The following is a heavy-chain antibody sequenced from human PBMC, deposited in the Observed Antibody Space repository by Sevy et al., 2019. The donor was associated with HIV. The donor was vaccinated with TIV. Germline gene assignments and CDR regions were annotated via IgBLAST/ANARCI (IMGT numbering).Heavy chain of an antibody. D-gene: IGHD6-13*01. Sequence: SETLSLTCTVSGGSVSSGNYYWTWSRQPPGKGLEWIGYISYIGSTNYNPSLKSRVTISIDTSKIQLSLRLSSVTATDTAVYYCVRDRIDAAGGYFDYWGQGTLVTVSS. CDR3: VRDRIDAAGGYFDY. CDR1: GGSVSSGNYY. CDR2: ISYIGST. J-gene: IGHJ4*02. V-gene: IGHV4-61*01.